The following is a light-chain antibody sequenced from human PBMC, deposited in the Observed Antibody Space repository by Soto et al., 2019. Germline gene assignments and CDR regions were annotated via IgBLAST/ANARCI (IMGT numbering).Light chain of an antibody. J-gene: IGKJ1*01. CDR1: QSVSSSY. CDR3: QQYGSSPPWT. CDR2: GAS. V-gene: IGKV3-20*01. Sequence: EIVLTQSPGTLSLSPWERAALSCSAIQSVSSSYLAWYQQKPGQAPRLLIYGASSRATGIPDRFSGSGSGTDFTLTISRLEPEDFAVYYCQQYGSSPPWTFGQGTKVDIK.